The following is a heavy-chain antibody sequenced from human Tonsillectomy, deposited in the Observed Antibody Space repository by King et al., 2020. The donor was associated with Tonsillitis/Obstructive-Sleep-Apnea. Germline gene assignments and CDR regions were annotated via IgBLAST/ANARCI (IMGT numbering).Heavy chain of an antibody. J-gene: IGHJ3*02. CDR1: GGSISSSSYY. D-gene: IGHD1-1*01. CDR2: IYYSGYT. Sequence: QLQESGPGLVKPSETLSLTCTVSGGSISSSSYYWGWIRQPPGKGLEWIGSIYYSGYTYYNPSLKSRVTISVDTSKNQFSLKLSSVTAADMAVYYCAKRLQLERCGDAFDIWGQGTVVTVSS. V-gene: IGHV4-39*01. CDR3: AKRLQLERCGDAFDI.